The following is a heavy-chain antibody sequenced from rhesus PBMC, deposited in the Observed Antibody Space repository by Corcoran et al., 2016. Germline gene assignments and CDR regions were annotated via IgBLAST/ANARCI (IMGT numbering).Heavy chain of an antibody. CDR3: ARDVGYSSGWSVWYFDI. Sequence: QVQLQESGPGVVKPSETLSLTCAVSGGSISDSYRWSWIRQPPGKGLEGIGYIYGSSTRTNHNPSLKSRVTISKDTSKNQFSLELSSVTAADTAVYYCARDVGYSSGWSVWYFDIWGPGTPITISS. V-gene: IGHV4S10*01. CDR1: GGSISDSYR. D-gene: IGHD6S26*01. J-gene: IGHJ2*01. CDR2: IYGSSTRT.